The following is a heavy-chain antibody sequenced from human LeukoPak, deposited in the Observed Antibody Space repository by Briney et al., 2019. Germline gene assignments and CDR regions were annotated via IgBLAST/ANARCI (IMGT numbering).Heavy chain of an antibody. CDR1: VFTFDDYA. D-gene: IGHD5/OR15-5a*01. V-gene: IGHV3-9*01. J-gene: IGHJ5*02. Sequence: GGSLRLSCAASVFTFDDYAMHLVRHAPGKGVEWVSGISWNSGSIGYADSVKGRFTISRDNAKNSLYLQMNSLRAEDTALYYCAKSVEGDWIDPWGQGTLVTVSS. CDR2: ISWNSGSI. CDR3: AKSVEGDWIDP.